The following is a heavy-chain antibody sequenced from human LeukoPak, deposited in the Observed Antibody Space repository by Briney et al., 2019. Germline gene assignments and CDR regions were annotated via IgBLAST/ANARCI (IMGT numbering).Heavy chain of an antibody. J-gene: IGHJ4*02. D-gene: IGHD3-10*01. Sequence: GGSLRLSCAASGFTFSSYSMNWVRQAPGKGLEWVSSISSSGSFISYADSVKGRFTISRDNAKNSVYLQMNSLRAEDTAVYYCARAIITMVRGVTHFDYWGQGTLVTVSS. CDR1: GFTFSSYS. V-gene: IGHV3-21*01. CDR3: ARAIITMVRGVTHFDY. CDR2: ISSSGSFI.